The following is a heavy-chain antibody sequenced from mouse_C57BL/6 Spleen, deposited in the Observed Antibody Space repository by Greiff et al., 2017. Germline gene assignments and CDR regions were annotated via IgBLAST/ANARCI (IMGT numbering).Heavy chain of an antibody. CDR3: ASFITTVVSTDY. J-gene: IGHJ2*01. Sequence: VQLQQSGPELVKPGASVKISCKASGYTFTDYYMNWVKQRHGKSLEWIGDINPNNGGTSYNQKFKGKATLTVDKSSSTAYMELRSLTSEDSAVXYCASFITTVVSTDYWGQGTTLTVSS. V-gene: IGHV1-26*01. D-gene: IGHD1-1*01. CDR1: GYTFTDYY. CDR2: INPNNGGT.